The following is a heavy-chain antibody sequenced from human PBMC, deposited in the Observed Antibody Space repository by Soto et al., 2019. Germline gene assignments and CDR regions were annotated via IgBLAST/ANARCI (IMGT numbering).Heavy chain of an antibody. CDR2: IIPIFGTA. CDR1: GVTFSSYA. Sequence: SVKVSCKASGVTFSSYAISWVRQAPGQGLEWMGGIIPIFGTANYAQKFQGRVTITADKSTSTAYMELSSLRSEDTAVYYCARDSITIFGVVISHYYGMDVWGQGTTVTVSS. V-gene: IGHV1-69*06. CDR3: ARDSITIFGVVISHYYGMDV. J-gene: IGHJ6*02. D-gene: IGHD3-3*01.